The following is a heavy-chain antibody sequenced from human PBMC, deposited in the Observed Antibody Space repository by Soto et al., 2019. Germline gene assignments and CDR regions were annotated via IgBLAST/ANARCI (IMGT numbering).Heavy chain of an antibody. J-gene: IGHJ4*02. CDR3: SSPKPQRGSGFRFDC. CDR1: GVTFGRYT. Sequence: KVCSTASGVTFGRYTSSWVRQAPGQGLEWMGRISPILGIANYAQKFQGRVTITADKSTSTADMELSSLRSADTAVYYCSSPKPQRGSGFRFDCWGQGTLVAVSS. V-gene: IGHV1-69*02. CDR2: ISPILGIA. D-gene: IGHD6-25*01.